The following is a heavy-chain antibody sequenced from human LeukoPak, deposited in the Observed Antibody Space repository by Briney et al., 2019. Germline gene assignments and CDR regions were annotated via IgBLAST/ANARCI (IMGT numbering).Heavy chain of an antibody. V-gene: IGHV3-23*01. D-gene: IGHD2-15*01. J-gene: IGHJ5*02. CDR1: GFTFSSYA. CDR3: AKRFCSGGSCSPNWFDP. Sequence: GGSLRLSCAASGFTFSSYAMSWVRQAPGKGLERVSAISGSGGSTYYADSVKGRFTISRDNSKNTLYLQMNSLRAEDTAVYYCAKRFCSGGSCSPNWFDPWGQGTLVTVSS. CDR2: ISGSGGST.